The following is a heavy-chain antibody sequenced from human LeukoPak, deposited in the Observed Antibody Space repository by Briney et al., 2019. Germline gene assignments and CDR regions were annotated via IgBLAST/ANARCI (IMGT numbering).Heavy chain of an antibody. Sequence: GGSLRLSCAASGFTFSSYSMNWVRQAPGKGLEWVSSISSSVTYKYYADSVKGRFTISRDNAKNSLYLQMDSLRAEDTAVYYCARDLIYASGDYWGQGTLVTVSS. V-gene: IGHV3-21*01. CDR3: ARDLIYASGDY. CDR1: GFTFSSYS. CDR2: ISSSVTYK. J-gene: IGHJ4*02. D-gene: IGHD3-10*01.